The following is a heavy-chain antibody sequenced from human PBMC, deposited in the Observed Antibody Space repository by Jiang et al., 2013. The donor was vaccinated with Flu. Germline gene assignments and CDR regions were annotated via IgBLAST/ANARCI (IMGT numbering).Heavy chain of an antibody. CDR3: ARGLDSSSSFSDY. Sequence: GSGLVKPSQTLSLTCTVSGGSINTGFYYWSWIRQPAGRGLVWIGRIYNSGTTTYNPSLKSRVTISVDTSKNQFSLKLNSVTAADTAVYYCARGLDSSSSFSDYWGQGTLVTVSS. J-gene: IGHJ4*02. CDR2: IYNSGTT. D-gene: IGHD6-6*01. CDR1: GGSINTGFYY. V-gene: IGHV4-61*02.